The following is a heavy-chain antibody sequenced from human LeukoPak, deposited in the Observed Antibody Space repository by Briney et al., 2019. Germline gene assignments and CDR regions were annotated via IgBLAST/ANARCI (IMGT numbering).Heavy chain of an antibody. CDR2: IYYSGST. CDR1: GGSTSSSSYY. V-gene: IGHV4-39*01. Sequence: PSETLSLTCTVSGGSTSSSSYYWGWIRQPPGKGLEWIGSIYYSGSTYYNPSLKSRVTISVDTSKNQFSLKLSSVTAADTAVYYCARQPGPLVGATTTGVFDYWGQGTLVTVSS. D-gene: IGHD1-26*01. J-gene: IGHJ4*02. CDR3: ARQPGPLVGATTTGVFDY.